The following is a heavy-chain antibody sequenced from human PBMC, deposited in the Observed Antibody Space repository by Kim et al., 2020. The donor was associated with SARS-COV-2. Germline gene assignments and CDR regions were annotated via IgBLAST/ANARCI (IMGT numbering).Heavy chain of an antibody. Sequence: GGSLRLSCAASGFTFSSYGMHWVRQAPGKGLEWVAVISYDGSNKYYADSVKGRFTISRDNSKNTLYLQMNSLRAEDTAVYYCAKSESVAATPYYYGMDVWGQGTTVTVSS. CDR2: ISYDGSNK. CDR1: GFTFSSYG. D-gene: IGHD2-15*01. V-gene: IGHV3-30*18. J-gene: IGHJ6*02. CDR3: AKSESVAATPYYYGMDV.